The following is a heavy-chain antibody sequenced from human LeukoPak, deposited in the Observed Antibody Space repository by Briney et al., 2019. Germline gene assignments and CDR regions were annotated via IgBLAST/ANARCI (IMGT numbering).Heavy chain of an antibody. CDR1: GFTVSSNY. CDR2: IYSGGST. V-gene: IGHV3-53*01. J-gene: IGHJ4*02. CDR3: ATYYYDSSGYYYEDY. Sequence: GGSLRLSCAASGFTVSSNYMSWVRQAPGKGLEWVSVIYSGGSTYYADSVKGRFTISRDNSKNTLYLQMNSLRAEDTAVYYCATYYYDSSGYYYEDYWGQGTLVTVSS. D-gene: IGHD3-22*01.